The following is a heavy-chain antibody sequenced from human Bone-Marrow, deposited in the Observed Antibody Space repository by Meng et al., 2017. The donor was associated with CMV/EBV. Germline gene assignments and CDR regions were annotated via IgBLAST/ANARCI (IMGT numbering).Heavy chain of an antibody. CDR2: IYYSGST. J-gene: IGHJ5*02. D-gene: IGHD3-3*01. V-gene: IGHV4-39*07. CDR3: ARGGSHTYYDFWSGSNWLDP. CDR1: GFTFSSYW. Sequence: GSLRLSCAASGFTFSSYWMSWVRQAPGKGLEWIGSIYYSGSTYYNPSLKSRVTISVDTSKNQFSLKLSSVTAADTAVYYCARGGSHTYYDFWSGSNWLDPWGQGTLVTVSS.